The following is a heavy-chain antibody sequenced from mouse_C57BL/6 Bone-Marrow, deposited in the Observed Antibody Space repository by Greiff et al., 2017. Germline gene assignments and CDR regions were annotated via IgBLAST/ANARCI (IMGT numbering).Heavy chain of an antibody. V-gene: IGHV1-5*01. Sequence: EVQLQQSGTVLARPGASVKMSCKTSGYTFTSYWMHWVKQRPGQGLEWIGAIYPGNSDTSYNQKFKGKAKLTAVTSASTAYMELSSLTNEDSAVYYCTRSKIPYYYGSSPFAYWGQGTLVTVSA. CDR2: IYPGNSDT. CDR1: GYTFTSYW. CDR3: TRSKIPYYYGSSPFAY. D-gene: IGHD1-1*01. J-gene: IGHJ3*01.